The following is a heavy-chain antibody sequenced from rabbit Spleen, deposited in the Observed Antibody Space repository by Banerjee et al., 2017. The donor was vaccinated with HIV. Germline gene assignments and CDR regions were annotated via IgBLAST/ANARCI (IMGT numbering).Heavy chain of an antibody. D-gene: IGHD4-1*01. J-gene: IGHJ4*01. CDR3: ARETSSGWGIVSFYFSL. V-gene: IGHV1S40*01. CDR1: GFSFSSRYY. Sequence: QSLEESGGDLVKPGASLTLTCTASGFSFSSRYYMCWVRQAPGKGLEWNACIYSGSSGDTYYASWAKGRITISKTSSTTVTLQMTSLTAADTATYFCARETSSGWGIVSFYFSLWGPGTLVTVS. CDR2: IYSGSSGDT.